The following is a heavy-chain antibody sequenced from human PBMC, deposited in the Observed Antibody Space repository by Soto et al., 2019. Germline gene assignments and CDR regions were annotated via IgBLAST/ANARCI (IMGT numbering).Heavy chain of an antibody. CDR1: GYTFTGFY. V-gene: IGHV1-2*02. CDR2: INPNSGGT. J-gene: IGHJ5*02. Sequence: ASVKVSCKASGYTFTGFYIHWVRQAPGQGLEWMGWINPNSGGTSYAQKFQGRVTMTRDTSISTAYMELSRLSSDGTAVYYCARTSWFDPWGQGTLVTVYS. CDR3: ARTSWFDP.